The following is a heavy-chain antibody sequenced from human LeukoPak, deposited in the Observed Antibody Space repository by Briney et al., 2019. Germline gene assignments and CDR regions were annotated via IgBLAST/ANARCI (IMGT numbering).Heavy chain of an antibody. CDR2: IIPILGIA. J-gene: IGHJ4*02. Sequence: GSSVKVSCKASGGTFSSYAISWVRQTPGQGLEWMGRIIPILGIANYAQKFQGRVTITADKSTSTAYMELSSLRSEDTAVYYCARDLSGSSDRTGYWGQGTLVTVSS. CDR3: ARDLSGSSDRTGY. D-gene: IGHD1-26*01. CDR1: GGTFSSYA. V-gene: IGHV1-69*04.